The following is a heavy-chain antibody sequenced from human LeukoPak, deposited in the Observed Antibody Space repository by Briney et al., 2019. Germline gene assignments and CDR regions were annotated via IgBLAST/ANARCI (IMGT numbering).Heavy chain of an antibody. D-gene: IGHD3-10*01. CDR1: GGSIGNYF. CDR3: ARSRVGRGILGGNTFDP. Sequence: SETLSLTCTVSGGSIGNYFWSWLRQPPGKRLEWIGFIYYTGSTNYNPSLKSRVTISIDTSKNQVSLRLNSVTAADTAVYYCARSRVGRGILGGNTFDPWGQGTLVTVSS. J-gene: IGHJ5*02. CDR2: IYYTGST. V-gene: IGHV4-59*01.